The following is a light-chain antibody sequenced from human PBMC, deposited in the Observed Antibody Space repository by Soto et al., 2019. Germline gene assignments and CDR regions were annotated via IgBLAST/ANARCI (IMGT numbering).Light chain of an antibody. J-gene: IGKJ4*01. V-gene: IGKV1-6*01. CDR3: LQDYNYPLT. Sequence: IQMTQSPSSLSASVGDRVTITFRASQSISTYLNWYQQKPGKAPNFLIYAASNLQSGVPSRFSGSGSGTDFTLTISSLQPEDFATYCCLQDYNYPLTFGGGTKVDIK. CDR1: QSISTY. CDR2: AAS.